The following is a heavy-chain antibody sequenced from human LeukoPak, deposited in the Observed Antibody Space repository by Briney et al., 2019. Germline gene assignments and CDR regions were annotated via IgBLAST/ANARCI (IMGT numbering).Heavy chain of an antibody. J-gene: IGHJ4*02. V-gene: IGHV4-39*01. CDR3: ARQVAARPEYFDY. D-gene: IGHD6-6*01. CDR2: ISYSGTT. CDR1: DGSISSSVYY. Sequence: ASETLSLTCIVSDGSISSSVYYWGWIRQPPGKGLEWIGSISYSGTTYYSPSLKSRVTISVDTSKSQFSLKLSSVTAADTAVYYCARQVAARPEYFDYWGQGTLVTVSS.